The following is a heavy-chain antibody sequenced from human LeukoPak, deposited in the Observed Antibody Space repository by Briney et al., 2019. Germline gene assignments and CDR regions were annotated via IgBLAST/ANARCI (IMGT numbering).Heavy chain of an antibody. CDR1: GDSISNYD. CDR2: MYTSGAT. D-gene: IGHD2-2*01. V-gene: IGHV4-4*07. CDR3: AREGPAASASMLFYYFMDV. J-gene: IGHJ6*03. Sequence: SETLSLTCTVSGDSISNYDWSWIRQPAGKGLEWIGRMYTSGATHYNPSLKSRATMSVDTSKNHLSLTLSSVTAADRAVYYCAREGPAASASMLFYYFMDVWGKGTTVTVSS.